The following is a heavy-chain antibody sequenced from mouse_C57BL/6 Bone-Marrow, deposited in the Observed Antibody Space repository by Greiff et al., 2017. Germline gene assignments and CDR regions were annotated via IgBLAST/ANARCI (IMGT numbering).Heavy chain of an antibody. CDR1: GFTFSDYY. Sequence: EVQLVESEGGLVQPGSSMKLSCTASGFTFSDYYMAWVRQVPEKGLEWVAYINYDGSSTYYLDSLKSRFIISRDNAKNILYLQMSSLKSEDTATYYCARDRLLYLDYWGQGTTLTVSS. J-gene: IGHJ2*01. CDR2: INYDGSST. V-gene: IGHV5-16*01. D-gene: IGHD2-13*01. CDR3: ARDRLLYLDY.